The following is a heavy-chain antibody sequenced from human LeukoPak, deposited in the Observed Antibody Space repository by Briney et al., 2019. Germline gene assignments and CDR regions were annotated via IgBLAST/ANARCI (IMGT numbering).Heavy chain of an antibody. J-gene: IGHJ4*02. CDR1: GFTFSSYS. D-gene: IGHD3-3*01. Sequence: HSGGSLRLSCAASGFTFSSYSMNWVRQAPGKGLEWVAVISYDGRQKYYADSVKGRFTISRDNSKDTVYLQMNSLRDEDSATYYCVRVFLESLAAGYFDHWGQGTLVTVSP. V-gene: IGHV3-30*03. CDR2: ISYDGRQK. CDR3: VRVFLESLAAGYFDH.